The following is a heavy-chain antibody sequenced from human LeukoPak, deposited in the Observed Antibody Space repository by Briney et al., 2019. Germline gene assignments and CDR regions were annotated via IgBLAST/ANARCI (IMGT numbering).Heavy chain of an antibody. D-gene: IGHD3-22*01. J-gene: IGHJ4*02. Sequence: SETLSLTCTVSGGSISNNYWSWIRQPPGKGLEWIGYIYYSGSTNYNPSLKSRVLISVDTSRNQFSLKLTAVTAADTAVYYCARGGSAYSLDYWGQGTLVTVSS. CDR3: ARGGSAYSLDY. CDR1: GGSISNNY. CDR2: IYYSGST. V-gene: IGHV4-59*08.